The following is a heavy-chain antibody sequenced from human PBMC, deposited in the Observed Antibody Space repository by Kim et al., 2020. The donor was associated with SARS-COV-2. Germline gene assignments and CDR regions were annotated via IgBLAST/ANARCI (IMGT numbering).Heavy chain of an antibody. CDR3: ARLPYYDSSGRPVDY. V-gene: IGHV1-2*06. CDR1: GYTFTGYY. CDR2: INPNSGGT. Sequence: ASVKVSCKASGYTFTGYYMHWVRQAPGQGLEWMGRINPNSGGTNYAQKFQGRVTMTRDTSISTAYMELSRLRSDDTAVYYCARLPYYDSSGRPVDYWGQGTLVTVSS. D-gene: IGHD3-22*01. J-gene: IGHJ4*02.